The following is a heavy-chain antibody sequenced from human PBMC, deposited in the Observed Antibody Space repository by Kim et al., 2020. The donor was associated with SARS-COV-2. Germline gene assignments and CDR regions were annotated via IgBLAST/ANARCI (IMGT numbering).Heavy chain of an antibody. CDR1: GDSINSTSYN. D-gene: IGHD6-13*01. Sequence: SETLSLTCTVSGDSINSTSYNWGWIRQPPGKGLEWIGTIYYNGSTSYIPSLKSRVTISVDMSKNQFSLKLTSVTAADTAIYYCARDHRAMAAVWFDPWGQGTLVTVSS. V-gene: IGHV4-39*07. CDR2: IYYNGST. J-gene: IGHJ5*02. CDR3: ARDHRAMAAVWFDP.